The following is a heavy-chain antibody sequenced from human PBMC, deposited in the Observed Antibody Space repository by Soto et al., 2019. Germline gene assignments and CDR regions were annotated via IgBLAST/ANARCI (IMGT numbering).Heavy chain of an antibody. Sequence: PSETLSLTSPVSGASVRSGNQYWSWIRQPPGKRLEWIGFIYNSVITNYSPSLKSRVSISADTSRNQFSLKVSSVTAADTAVYYCARGWDANSWGQGALVTVSS. D-gene: IGHD6-19*01. CDR3: ARGWDANS. V-gene: IGHV4-61*01. CDR1: GASVRSGNQY. J-gene: IGHJ4*02. CDR2: IYNSVIT.